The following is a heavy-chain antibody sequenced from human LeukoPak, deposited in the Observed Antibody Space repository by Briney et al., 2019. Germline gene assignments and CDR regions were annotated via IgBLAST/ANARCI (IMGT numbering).Heavy chain of an antibody. J-gene: IGHJ6*03. Sequence: SETLSLTCTVSGGSISSGDYYWSWIRQPPGKGLEWIGYIYYSGSTYYNPSLKSRVTISVDTSKNQFSLKLSSVTAADTAVYYCAREVEYYDILTGYSGYYYMDVWGKGTTVTVSS. D-gene: IGHD3-9*01. CDR3: AREVEYYDILTGYSGYYYMDV. V-gene: IGHV4-30-4*08. CDR2: IYYSGST. CDR1: GGSISSGDYY.